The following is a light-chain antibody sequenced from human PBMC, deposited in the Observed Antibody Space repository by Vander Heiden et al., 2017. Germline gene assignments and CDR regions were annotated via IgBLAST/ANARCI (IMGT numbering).Light chain of an antibody. V-gene: IGKV4-1*01. CDR1: QSVLYSSNNENY. CDR3: QQYYSTPIS. Sequence: DIVMTQSPASLAVPVGERATINCKYSQSVLYSSNNENYLAWYQQKAGQPPKLLIYWASTRESGVPERFSGSGSGTDFTLTISSLQAEDVAVYYCQQYYSTPISFGQGTRLEIK. J-gene: IGKJ5*01. CDR2: WAS.